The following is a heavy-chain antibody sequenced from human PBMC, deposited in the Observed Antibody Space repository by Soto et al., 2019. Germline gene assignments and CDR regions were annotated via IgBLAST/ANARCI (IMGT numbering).Heavy chain of an antibody. CDR3: ARDRATYFDY. D-gene: IGHD5-12*01. V-gene: IGHV3-21*01. J-gene: IGHJ4*02. Sequence: GSLRLSCAASGFTFSSYSMNWVRQAPGKGLEWVSSISSSSSYIYYADSVKGQFTISRDNAKNSLYLQMNSLRAEDTAVYYCARDRATYFDYWGQGTLLTVSS. CDR2: ISSSSSYI. CDR1: GFTFSSYS.